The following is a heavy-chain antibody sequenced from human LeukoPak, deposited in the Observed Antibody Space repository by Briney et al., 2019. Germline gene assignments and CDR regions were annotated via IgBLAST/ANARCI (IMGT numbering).Heavy chain of an antibody. D-gene: IGHD5-24*01. J-gene: IGHJ6*03. CDR1: GFTVSSNY. Sequence: GGSLRLSCAASGFTVSSNYMSWVRQAPGKGLEWVSIIYSGGGTYYADSVKGRFTISRDNAKNSLYLQMNSLRAEDTAIYYCARDEGDGYNYDHYYMDVWGKGTTVTVSS. CDR2: IYSGGGT. V-gene: IGHV3-53*01. CDR3: ARDEGDGYNYDHYYMDV.